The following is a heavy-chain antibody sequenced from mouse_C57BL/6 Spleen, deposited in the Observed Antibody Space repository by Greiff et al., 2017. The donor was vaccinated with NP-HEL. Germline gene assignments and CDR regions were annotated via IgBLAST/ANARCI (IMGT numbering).Heavy chain of an antibody. D-gene: IGHD1-1*01. CDR1: GYTFTSYT. J-gene: IGHJ2*01. Sequence: VQLQQSGAELARPGASVKMSCKASGYTFTSYTMHWVKQRPGQGLEWIGYINPSSGYTKYNQKFKDKATLTADKSSSTAYMQLSSLTSEDSAVYYCARRGVTTVVATGAYAMDYWGQGTTLTVSS. V-gene: IGHV1-4*01. CDR3: ARRGVTTVVATGAYAMDY. CDR2: INPSSGYT.